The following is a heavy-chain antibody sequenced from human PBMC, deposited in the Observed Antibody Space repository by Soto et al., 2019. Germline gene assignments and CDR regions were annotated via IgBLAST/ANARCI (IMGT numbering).Heavy chain of an antibody. CDR3: ARYNSYAIDY. V-gene: IGHV4-59*07. CDR1: GTSISSYY. D-gene: IGHD2-8*01. CDR2: IHYSGTT. J-gene: IGHJ4*02. Sequence: SDTLSLTCTVSGTSISSYYWSWIRQPPGKGLEWIANIHYSGTTNYNPSLASRVTLSVDTSKNQFSLKMTSVTAAGRAMYFCARYNSYAIDYWGRGTLVTVSS.